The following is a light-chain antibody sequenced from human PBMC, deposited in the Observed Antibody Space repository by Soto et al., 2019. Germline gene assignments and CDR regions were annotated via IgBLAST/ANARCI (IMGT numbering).Light chain of an antibody. CDR2: AAS. Sequence: DIQMTQSPSSLSASVGDRVTITCRASQSISSYLNWYQQKPGKAPKLLIYAASSLQSGVRSRFSGSGSATDFTLTISSLQPEDFETYYCQQSYSTPPTFAQGTKVEIK. CDR1: QSISSY. CDR3: QQSYSTPPT. J-gene: IGKJ1*01. V-gene: IGKV1-39*01.